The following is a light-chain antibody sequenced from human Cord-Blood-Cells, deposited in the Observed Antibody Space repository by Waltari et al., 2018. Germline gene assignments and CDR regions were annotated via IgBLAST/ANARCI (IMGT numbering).Light chain of an antibody. CDR3: CSYAGSSTSVV. CDR1: SSDVGSYNL. Sequence: QSALTQPASVSGSPGQSITISCTGTSSDVGSYNLVSWYHQHPGKAPKLMIHEGSNRPSGVSKRLSGSKSGNTASLTISGLQAEDEADYYCCSYAGSSTSVVFGGGTKLTVL. J-gene: IGLJ2*01. V-gene: IGLV2-23*01. CDR2: EGS.